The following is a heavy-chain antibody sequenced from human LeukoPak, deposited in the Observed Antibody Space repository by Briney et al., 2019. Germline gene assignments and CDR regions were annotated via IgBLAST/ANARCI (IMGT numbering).Heavy chain of an antibody. D-gene: IGHD4-11*01. CDR2: IIPIFGKA. J-gene: IGHJ6*04. Sequence: SVKVSCKASGGTFSSYAISWVRQAPGQGLEWMGGIIPIFGKANYAQKFQGRVTITADKSTSTAYMELSSLRSEDTAVYYCARGGEDYSNSYYYYYGMDVWGKGTTVTVSS. CDR1: GGTFSSYA. V-gene: IGHV1-69*06. CDR3: ARGGEDYSNSYYYYYGMDV.